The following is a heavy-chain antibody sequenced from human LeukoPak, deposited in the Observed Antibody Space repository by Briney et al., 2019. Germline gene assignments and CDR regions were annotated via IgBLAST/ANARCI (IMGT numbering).Heavy chain of an antibody. D-gene: IGHD4/OR15-4a*01. J-gene: IGHJ4*02. V-gene: IGHV3-30*02. Sequence: GGSLRLSCAASGFTFSSYGMHWVRQAPGKGLEWGSFIRYDGSNKYYADSVKGRFTISRDNSKNTLYLQMNSLRAEDTAVYYCAKEDYGPRIEYYFDYWGQGTLVTVSS. CDR1: GFTFSSYG. CDR2: IRYDGSNK. CDR3: AKEDYGPRIEYYFDY.